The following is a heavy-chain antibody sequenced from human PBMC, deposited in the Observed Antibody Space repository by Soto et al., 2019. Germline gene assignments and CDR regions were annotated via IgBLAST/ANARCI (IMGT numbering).Heavy chain of an antibody. CDR2: IYTSGST. V-gene: IGHV4-4*07. Sequence: SETLSLTCTVSGGSISSYYWSWVRQPAGKGLEWIGRIYTSGSTNYNPSLKSRVTMSVDTSKNQFSLKLSSVTAADTAVYYCARGRATVTQTYDYYYYGMDVWGQGTTVTVSS. CDR3: ARGRATVTQTYDYYYYGMDV. CDR1: GGSISSYY. J-gene: IGHJ6*02. D-gene: IGHD4-4*01.